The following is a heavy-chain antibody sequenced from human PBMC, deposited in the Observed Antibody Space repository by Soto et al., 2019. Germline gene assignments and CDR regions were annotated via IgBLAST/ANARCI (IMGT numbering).Heavy chain of an antibody. Sequence: SETVSLTCTVSGGSISSSSYYWGWIRQPPGKGLEWIGSIYYSGSTYYNPSLKSRVTISVDTSKNQFSLKLSSVTAADTAVYYCASVIAVAGTGSSLIDYWGQGTLVTVSS. CDR1: GGSISSSSYY. CDR2: IYYSGST. J-gene: IGHJ4*02. D-gene: IGHD6-19*01. CDR3: ASVIAVAGTGSSLIDY. V-gene: IGHV4-39*01.